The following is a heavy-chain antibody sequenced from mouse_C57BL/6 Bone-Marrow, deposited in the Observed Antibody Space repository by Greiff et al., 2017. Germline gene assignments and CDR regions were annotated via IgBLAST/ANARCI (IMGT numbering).Heavy chain of an antibody. CDR3: AREYYGSSFYWYFDV. Sequence: VQLKESGPELVKPGASVKIPCKASGYTFTAYNMAWVKQSHGKSLEWIGDINPNNGGTIYNQKFKGKATLTVDKSSSTTYMELRSLTSEDTAIYYYAREYYGSSFYWYFDVWGKGTTVTVSS. D-gene: IGHD1-1*01. J-gene: IGHJ1*03. CDR2: INPNNGGT. V-gene: IGHV1-18*01. CDR1: GYTFTAYN.